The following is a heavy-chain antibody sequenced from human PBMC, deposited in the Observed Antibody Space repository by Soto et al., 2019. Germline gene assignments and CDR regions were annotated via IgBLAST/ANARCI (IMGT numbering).Heavy chain of an antibody. CDR3: ASDLSGRADV. D-gene: IGHD3-10*01. CDR1: GFTFSSYW. Sequence: GGSLRLSCAAPGFTFSSYWMHWVRQAPGTGLVWVSRMNEDGGTTDYADSVKGRFTISRDNAKNTLYLQMNSLRVEDTAVYYCASDLSGRADVWGQGTTVTVSS. CDR2: MNEDGGTT. J-gene: IGHJ6*02. V-gene: IGHV3-74*01.